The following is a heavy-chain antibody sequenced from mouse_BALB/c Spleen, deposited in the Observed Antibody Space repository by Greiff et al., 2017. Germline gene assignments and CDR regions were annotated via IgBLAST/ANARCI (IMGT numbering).Heavy chain of an antibody. Sequence: QVQLQQSGAELVRPGTSVKVSCKASGYAFTNYLIEWVKQRPGQGLEWIGVINPGSGGTNYNEKFKGKATLTADKSSSTAYMQLSSLTSDDSAVYFHARSGTTMITTAAYWGQGTLVTVSA. V-gene: IGHV1-54*01. J-gene: IGHJ3*01. CDR2: INPGSGGT. D-gene: IGHD2-4*01. CDR1: GYAFTNYL. CDR3: ARSGTTMITTAAY.